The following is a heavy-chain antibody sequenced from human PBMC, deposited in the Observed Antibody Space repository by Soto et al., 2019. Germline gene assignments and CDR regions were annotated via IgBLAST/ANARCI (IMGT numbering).Heavy chain of an antibody. Sequence: EVQLLESGGGLVQPGGSLRLSCAASEFTFSSNAMHWVRQAPGKGLEWVSGITGSGSTTFYADSVKGRFTISRDNSKNTLYLHMSSLRAEDTAIYYCAKDCTASLSSWFHLWGQGTLVTVSS. J-gene: IGHJ5*02. CDR2: ITGSGSTT. D-gene: IGHD6-13*01. CDR1: EFTFSSNA. CDR3: AKDCTASLSSWFHL. V-gene: IGHV3-23*01.